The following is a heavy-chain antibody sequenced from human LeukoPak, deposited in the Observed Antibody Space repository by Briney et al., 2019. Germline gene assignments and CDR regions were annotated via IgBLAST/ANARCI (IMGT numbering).Heavy chain of an antibody. Sequence: GRSLRLSCAASGFTFSTYGMHWVRQAPGKGLEWVAGIWYDGNNKYYEDSVRGRFTISRDNSKKTVFLQMNSLRADDTAMYYCAKDKGNANYYDSGPFDHWGQGTLVTVSS. J-gene: IGHJ4*02. V-gene: IGHV3-33*03. CDR3: AKDKGNANYYDSGPFDH. CDR2: IWYDGNNK. CDR1: GFTFSTYG. D-gene: IGHD3-22*01.